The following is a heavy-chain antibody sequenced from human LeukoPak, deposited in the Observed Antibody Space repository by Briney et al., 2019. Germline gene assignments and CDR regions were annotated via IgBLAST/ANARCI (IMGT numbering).Heavy chain of an antibody. CDR3: ARDLKVEIAGIS. CDR1: GFTFSRCA. D-gene: IGHD5-24*01. Sequence: RSGGSLRLSCAASGFTFSRCAMSCVRHAPGKGLEWVSIIGTTGTTTAYAHSVKGRFTISRDNSKNTLYLQMNSLRVEDTATYYCARDLKVEIAGISWGQGALVTVSS. J-gene: IGHJ5*02. V-gene: IGHV3-23*01. CDR2: IGTTGTTT.